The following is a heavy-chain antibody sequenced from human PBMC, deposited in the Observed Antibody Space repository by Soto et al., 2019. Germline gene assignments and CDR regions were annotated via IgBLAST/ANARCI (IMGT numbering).Heavy chain of an antibody. V-gene: IGHV4-59*08. J-gene: IGHJ1*01. Sequence: SETLSLTCTVSGGSIRGYYWSWIRQPPGKGLEWIGYMFYSGSTKYNPSLRSRVTMSADTSKNQVSLKLTSVTAADTALYYCARASTLFGPILSDWGQGSVVTVSS. CDR1: GGSIRGYY. CDR3: ARASTLFGPILSD. CDR2: MFYSGST. D-gene: IGHD3-3*01.